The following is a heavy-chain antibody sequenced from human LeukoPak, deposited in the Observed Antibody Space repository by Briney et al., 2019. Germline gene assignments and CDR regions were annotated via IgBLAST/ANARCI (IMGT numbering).Heavy chain of an antibody. CDR3: AKVVASYYGSGSYYFFDY. J-gene: IGHJ4*02. V-gene: IGHV3-23*01. CDR2: ISGSGGGT. D-gene: IGHD3-10*01. Sequence: GGSLRLSCAASGFTFNNYAMSWVRQAPGKGLEWVSAISGSGGGTYYADSVKGRFTISRDNSKNTLYLQMNSLRAEDTAVYYCAKVVASYYGSGSYYFFDYWGQGTLVTVSS. CDR1: GFTFNNYA.